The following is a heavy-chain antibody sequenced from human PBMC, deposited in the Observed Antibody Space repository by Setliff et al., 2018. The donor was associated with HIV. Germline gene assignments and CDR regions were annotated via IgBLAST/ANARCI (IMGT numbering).Heavy chain of an antibody. J-gene: IGHJ4*02. CDR1: GGSISTYY. V-gene: IGHV4-4*07. D-gene: IGHD3-10*01. CDR2: IYASGNT. Sequence: SETLSLTCTVSGGSISTYYWTWIRQPAGKGLEWIGRIYASGNTNYNPSLKSRVTISVDTSKNQFSLRLRSVTAADTAVYYCARSGDFYGSGSFRTLDYWGQGTLVTVSS. CDR3: ARSGDFYGSGSFRTLDY.